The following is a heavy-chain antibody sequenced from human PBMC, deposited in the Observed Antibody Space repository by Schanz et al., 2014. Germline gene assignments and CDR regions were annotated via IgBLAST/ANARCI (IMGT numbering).Heavy chain of an antibody. Sequence: QVQLVQSGAEVRKPGASVKVSCRPSGYTFTTYGISWMRQAPGQGLEWMGWISAYSGNANYAKKFQDRVVMTTDASTGAAYMELRSLRSDDAAVYYCARSEWELPQGDFEYWGQGTLVTVSS. CDR2: ISAYSGNA. V-gene: IGHV1-18*04. D-gene: IGHD1-26*01. CDR1: GYTFTTYG. J-gene: IGHJ4*02. CDR3: ARSEWELPQGDFEY.